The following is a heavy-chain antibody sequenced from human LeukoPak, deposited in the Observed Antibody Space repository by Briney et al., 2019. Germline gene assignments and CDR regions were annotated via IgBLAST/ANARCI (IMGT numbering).Heavy chain of an antibody. D-gene: IGHD3-22*01. CDR1: GDSISRGTYY. CDR2: VFRSGST. CDR3: ARDSNFYDVSHDKAEDF. J-gene: IGHJ4*02. Sequence: SETLSLTCTVTGDSISRGTYYWTWVRQPAGKGLEWNGRVFRSGSTYYNPSLKSRVTISIDTSNNQFSLHLRSVTAADTAVYYCARDSNFYDVSHDKAEDFWGQGTLVTVSS. V-gene: IGHV4-61*02.